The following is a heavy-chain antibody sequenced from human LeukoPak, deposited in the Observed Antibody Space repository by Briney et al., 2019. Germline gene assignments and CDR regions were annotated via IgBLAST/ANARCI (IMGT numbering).Heavy chain of an antibody. J-gene: IGHJ4*02. CDR2: IYSDNT. V-gene: IGHV3-53*01. CDR1: GFTFSSNS. D-gene: IGHD4/OR15-4a*01. Sequence: GGSLRLSCTVSGFTFSSNSMSWVRQAPGKGLEWVSFIYSDNTHYSDSVKGRFAISRDNSKNTLYLQMNSLRAEDTAVYYCARRAGAYSHPYVYWGQGTLVTVSS. CDR3: ARRAGAYSHPYVY.